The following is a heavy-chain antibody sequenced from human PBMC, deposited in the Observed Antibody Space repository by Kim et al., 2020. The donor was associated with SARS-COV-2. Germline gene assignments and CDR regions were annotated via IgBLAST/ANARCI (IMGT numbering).Heavy chain of an antibody. CDR3: ARDMDPTVYDY. J-gene: IGHJ4*02. V-gene: IGHV1-3*01. D-gene: IGHD4-4*01. Sequence: SQKVQGRVTITRDTSANTAYMELRRLTTKDTAIYYCARDMDPTVYDYWGQGTLVTVSS.